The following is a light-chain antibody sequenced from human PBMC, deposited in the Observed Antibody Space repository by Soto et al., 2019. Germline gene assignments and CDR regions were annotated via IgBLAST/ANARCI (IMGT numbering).Light chain of an antibody. V-gene: IGLV2-14*01. CDR3: SSYASSDTFV. CDR2: DVS. J-gene: IGLJ1*01. Sequence: QSALTQPASVSGSPGQSLTISCTGTSSDVGGYNYVSWYQQHPGKAPKLMIYDVSNRPSGVSNRFSGSKSGNTASLTISGLQAEDEADYYCSSYASSDTFVFGTGTKLTVL. CDR1: SSDVGGYNY.